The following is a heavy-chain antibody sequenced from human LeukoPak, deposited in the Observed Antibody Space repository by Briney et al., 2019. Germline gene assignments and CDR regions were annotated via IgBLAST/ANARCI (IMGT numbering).Heavy chain of an antibody. D-gene: IGHD3-3*02. Sequence: SETLSLICSVSGGSIDTYYWNWIRQPPGKGLEWIGYIHSSGRTKYNPSLQSRVTMSKDTSKNRISLNLNFVTAADTAVYYCARGISAISGENFDYWGQGTLVTVSS. V-gene: IGHV4-59*01. CDR3: ARGISAISGENFDY. CDR1: GGSIDTYY. CDR2: IHSSGRT. J-gene: IGHJ4*02.